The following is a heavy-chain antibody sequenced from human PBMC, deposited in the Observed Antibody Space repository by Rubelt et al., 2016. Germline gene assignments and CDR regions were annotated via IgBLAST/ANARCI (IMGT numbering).Heavy chain of an antibody. J-gene: IGHJ4*02. D-gene: IGHD6-19*01. CDR1: GFTLSSYA. V-gene: IGHV3-30*04. Sequence: PGRSLRLSCAASGFTLSSYAMHWVRQAPGKGLEWVAVVSYDGSNKYYADSVKGRFTISRDNSKNTLYLQMNSLRAEDTAVYYCARDGSGWGGGAFDYWGQGTLVTVSS. CDR2: VSYDGSNK. CDR3: ARDGSGWGGGAFDY.